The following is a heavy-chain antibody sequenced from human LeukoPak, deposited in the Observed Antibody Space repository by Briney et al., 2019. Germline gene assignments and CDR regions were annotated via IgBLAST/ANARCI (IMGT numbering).Heavy chain of an antibody. CDR3: ARGRHSSSWSPIDY. V-gene: IGHV3-23*01. D-gene: IGHD6-13*01. CDR1: GFTFSDYG. J-gene: IGHJ4*02. Sequence: GGSLRLSCAASGFTFSDYGMSWVRQAPGKGLEWVSTISDGGSITYYADSVKGRFTISRDNSKNTLYLQMNSLRAEDTAMYYCARGRHSSSWSPIDYWGQGTLVTVSS. CDR2: ISDGGSIT.